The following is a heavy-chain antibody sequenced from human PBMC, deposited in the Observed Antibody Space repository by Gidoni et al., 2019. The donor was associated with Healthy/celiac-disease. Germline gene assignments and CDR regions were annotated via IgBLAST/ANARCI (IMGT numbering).Heavy chain of an antibody. Sequence: QVQLVQSGAEVKKPGSSVKLSCKASGGTSSSHAISSVRQAPGQGLEWMGGIIPIFGTANYAQKFQGRVTITADESTSTAYMELSSLRSEDTAVYYCARGLAAAGVGTKYYFDYWGQGTLVTVSS. CDR3: ARGLAAAGVGTKYYFDY. V-gene: IGHV1-69*01. CDR2: IIPIFGTA. D-gene: IGHD6-13*01. J-gene: IGHJ4*02. CDR1: GGTSSSHA.